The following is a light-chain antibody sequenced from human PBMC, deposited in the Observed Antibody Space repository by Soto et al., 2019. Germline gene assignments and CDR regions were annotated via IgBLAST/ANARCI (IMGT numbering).Light chain of an antibody. CDR3: QQDHRTSRK. V-gene: IGKV3-20*01. CDR1: QSVSSSY. Sequence: VFTHPPGTVSANPLDTATLSCRASQSVSSSYLAWYQQKPGQAPRLLIHGVSNRASGTPDRFSGSGSGTEFTLTISKLQPEDFATYYCQQDHRTSRKFGQGTNVEIK. J-gene: IGKJ1*01. CDR2: GVS.